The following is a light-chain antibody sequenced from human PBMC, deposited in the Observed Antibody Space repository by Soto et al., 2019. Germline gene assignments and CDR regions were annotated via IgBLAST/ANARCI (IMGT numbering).Light chain of an antibody. CDR3: QSYENSRTGFYV. J-gene: IGLJ1*01. CDR2: GNT. CDR1: SSDIGAGFD. Sequence: QAVVTQPPSVSGAPGQRVTISCPGSSSDIGAGFDVHWYQHLPGTAPKLLIYGNTNRPSGVPGRFSGSKSGTSASLVITGLQAEDEADYYCQSYENSRTGFYVFGTGTKLTVL. V-gene: IGLV1-40*01.